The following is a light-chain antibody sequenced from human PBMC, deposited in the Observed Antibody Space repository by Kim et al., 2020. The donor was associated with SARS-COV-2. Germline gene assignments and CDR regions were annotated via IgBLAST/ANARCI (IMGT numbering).Light chain of an antibody. CDR1: QRISTY. CDR2: DAS. J-gene: IGKJ2*01. CDR3: QQRSNWPPYT. V-gene: IGKV3-11*01. Sequence: LARGERATLSCRASQRISTYLAWYKQKTGHAPRLLIYDASNRATGSPARFSGSGSGTDFTLTISSLEPEDFAVYYCQQRSNWPPYTFGQGTKLEI.